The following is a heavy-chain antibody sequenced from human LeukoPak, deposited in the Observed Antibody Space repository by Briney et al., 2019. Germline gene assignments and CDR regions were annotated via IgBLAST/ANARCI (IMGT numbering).Heavy chain of an antibody. CDR3: ARDGEYSSSN. D-gene: IGHD6-6*01. Sequence: ASVKVSCKASGYTFTSYDINWVRQATGQGLEWMGWMNPNSGNTGYAQKLQGRVTMTTDTSTSTAYMELRSLRSGDTAVYYCARDGEYSSSNWGQGTLVTVSS. J-gene: IGHJ4*02. CDR2: MNPNSGNT. CDR1: GYTFTSYD. V-gene: IGHV1-8*01.